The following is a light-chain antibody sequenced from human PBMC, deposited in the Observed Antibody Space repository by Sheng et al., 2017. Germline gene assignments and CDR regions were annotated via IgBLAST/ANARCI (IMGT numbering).Light chain of an antibody. V-gene: IGKV1-5*03. Sequence: DIQMTQSPSTLSASVGDRVTLTCRASQSIRNYLAWYQQKPGKAPKLLIYQASSLASGVPSRFSGSGSGTEFTLTISSLQPDDVATYYCQQFNSYPITFGQGTRLEIK. CDR3: QQFNSYPIT. J-gene: IGKJ5*01. CDR1: QSIRNY. CDR2: QAS.